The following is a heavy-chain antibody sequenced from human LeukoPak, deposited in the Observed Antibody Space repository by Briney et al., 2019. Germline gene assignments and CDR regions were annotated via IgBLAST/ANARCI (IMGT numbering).Heavy chain of an antibody. D-gene: IGHD3-10*01. CDR2: IYSSGST. CDR1: GGSISGYY. V-gene: IGHV4-4*07. CDR3: ARDRIGGYASGNYFVV. J-gene: IGHJ6*04. Sequence: PSETLSLTCTVSGGSISGYYWSWIRQPAGKGLDWIGRIYSSGSTNYHPSLKSRVTMSVDTSKNQFSLKLSSVTAADTAMYFCARDRIGGYASGNYFVVWGKGTTVTVSS.